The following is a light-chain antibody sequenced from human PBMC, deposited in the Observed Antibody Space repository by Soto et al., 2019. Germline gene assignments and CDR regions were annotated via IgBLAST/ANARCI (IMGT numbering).Light chain of an antibody. J-gene: IGKJ5*01. CDR3: QQYDNSPIT. Sequence: VLTQSPGTLSLSPGERATLSCRASQSVSSGYLAWYQQKPGQAPRLLIYGASTRATGIPDRFSGSGSGTDFTLTISRLEPEDFAVYYCQQYDNSPITFGQGTRLEIK. V-gene: IGKV3-20*01. CDR1: QSVSSGY. CDR2: GAS.